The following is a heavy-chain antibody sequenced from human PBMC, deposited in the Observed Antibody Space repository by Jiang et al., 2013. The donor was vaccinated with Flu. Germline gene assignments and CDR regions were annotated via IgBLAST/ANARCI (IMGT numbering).Heavy chain of an antibody. Sequence: WVANIKQDGSEKYYVDSVKGRFTISRDNAKNSLYLQMNSLRAEDTAVYYCASHPPTNWYFDLWGRGTLVTVSS. J-gene: IGHJ2*01. CDR2: IKQDGSEK. D-gene: IGHD5-24*01. CDR3: ASHPPTNWYFDL. V-gene: IGHV3-7*01.